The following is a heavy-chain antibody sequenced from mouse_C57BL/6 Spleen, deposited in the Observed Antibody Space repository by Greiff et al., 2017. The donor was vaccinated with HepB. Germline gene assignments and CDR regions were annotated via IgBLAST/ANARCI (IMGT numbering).Heavy chain of an antibody. D-gene: IGHD2-1*01. CDR2: INPSNGGT. V-gene: IGHV1-53*01. J-gene: IGHJ4*01. CDR1: GYTFTSYW. Sequence: QVQLKQPGTELVKPGASVKLSCKASGYTFTSYWMHWVKQRPGQGLEWIGNINPSNGGTNYNEKFKSKATLTVDKSSSTAYMQLSSLTSEDSAVYYWARWVRGNGYYAMDYWGQGTSVTVSS. CDR3: ARWVRGNGYYAMDY.